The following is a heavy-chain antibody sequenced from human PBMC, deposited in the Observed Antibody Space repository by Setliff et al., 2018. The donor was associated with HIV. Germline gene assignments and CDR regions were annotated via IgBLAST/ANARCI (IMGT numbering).Heavy chain of an antibody. J-gene: IGHJ4*02. CDR3: ARNSGSYWHDADFDY. Sequence: SETLSLTCTVSGSSISSHYWSWIRQPPGKGLEWIGSIYYSGSTNYNPSLKSRVTISVDTSKNQFSLKLSSVTAADTAVYYCARNSGSYWHDADFDYWGQGTLVTVSS. CDR2: IYYSGST. V-gene: IGHV4-59*11. CDR1: GSSISSHY. D-gene: IGHD1-26*01.